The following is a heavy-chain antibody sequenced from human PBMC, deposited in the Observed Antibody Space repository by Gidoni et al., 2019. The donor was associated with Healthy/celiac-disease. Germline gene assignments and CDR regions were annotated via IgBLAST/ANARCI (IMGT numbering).Heavy chain of an antibody. CDR3: ARMYSGSFDYYGMDV. CDR2: IGTAGDT. J-gene: IGHJ6*02. V-gene: IGHV3-13*01. CDR1: GFLFSSYD. Sequence: EVQLVESGGGLVQPGGSLRLSCAASGFLFSSYDMHWGRQAPGKGREWVSAIGTAGDTYYPGSVKGRFTISRENAKNSLYLQMNSLRAGDTAVYYCARMYSGSFDYYGMDVWGQGTTVTVSS. D-gene: IGHD1-26*01.